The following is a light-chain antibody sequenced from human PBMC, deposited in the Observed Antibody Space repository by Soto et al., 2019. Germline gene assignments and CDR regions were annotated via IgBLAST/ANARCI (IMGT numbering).Light chain of an antibody. Sequence: QSVLTQPASVSGSPGQSITISCTGTSSDVGGYNYDSWYQQHPGEVPKLIIFNVNNRPSGVSNRFSGSKSGNTASLTISGLQAEDEADYYCSSFTSSTTYVFGTGTKVTVL. V-gene: IGLV2-14*01. CDR2: NVN. CDR1: SSDVGGYNY. CDR3: SSFTSSTTYV. J-gene: IGLJ1*01.